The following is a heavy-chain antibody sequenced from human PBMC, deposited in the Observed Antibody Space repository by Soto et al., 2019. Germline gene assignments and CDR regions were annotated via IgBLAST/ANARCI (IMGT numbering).Heavy chain of an antibody. CDR3: ARVYYDILTGYRWFDP. CDR2: IYYSGST. D-gene: IGHD3-9*01. V-gene: IGHV4-61*01. J-gene: IGHJ5*02. CDR1: AGYLERSNYF. Sequence: ASETLSLTCSVSAGYLERSNYFWNWIRQPPGKGLEWIGYIYYSGSTNYNPSLKSRVTISVDTSKNQFSLKLSSVTAADTAVYYCARVYYDILTGYRWFDPWGQGTLVTVSS.